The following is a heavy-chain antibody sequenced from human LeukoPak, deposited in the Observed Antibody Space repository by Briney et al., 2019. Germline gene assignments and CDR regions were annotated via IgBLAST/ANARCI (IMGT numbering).Heavy chain of an antibody. CDR2: INPSGGST. CDR1: GYTFTSYY. J-gene: IGHJ3*02. Sequence: ASVRVSCKASGYTFTSYYMHWVRQAPGQGLEWMGIINPSGGSTSYAQKFQGRVTMTRDMSTSTVYMELSSLRSEDTAVYYCARDLQLRITMVRGQTNDAFDIWGQGTMVTVSS. D-gene: IGHD3-10*01. CDR3: ARDLQLRITMVRGQTNDAFDI. V-gene: IGHV1-46*01.